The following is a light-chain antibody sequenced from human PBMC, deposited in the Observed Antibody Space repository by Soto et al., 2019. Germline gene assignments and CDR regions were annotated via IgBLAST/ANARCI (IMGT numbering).Light chain of an antibody. CDR3: ASWDDTMNGWV. J-gene: IGLJ3*02. Sequence: QSVLTQPASASGTPGQRITISCSGSNANIGSHNVNWYQQLPGTAPKVLIYNKSQRPSGVPDRFSGSKSGTSASLAISGLQAEDEADYHCASWDDTMNGWVFGGGTQLTVL. CDR2: NKS. V-gene: IGLV1-44*01. CDR1: NANIGSHN.